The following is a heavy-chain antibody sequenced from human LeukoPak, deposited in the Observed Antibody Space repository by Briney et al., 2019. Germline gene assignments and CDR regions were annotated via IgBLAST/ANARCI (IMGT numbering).Heavy chain of an antibody. CDR3: ARDYDTNGSYFDFFDY. J-gene: IGHJ4*02. Sequence: GGSLRLSCAASGFTFSTYAVHWVRQAPGKGLEWVAVISYDGSKRYYADSVKGRFTISRDNSKNAFLQMNSLRAEDTAVYYCARDYDTNGSYFDFFDYWGQGTLVTVSS. CDR2: ISYDGSKR. CDR1: GFTFSTYA. D-gene: IGHD3-22*01. V-gene: IGHV3-30-3*01.